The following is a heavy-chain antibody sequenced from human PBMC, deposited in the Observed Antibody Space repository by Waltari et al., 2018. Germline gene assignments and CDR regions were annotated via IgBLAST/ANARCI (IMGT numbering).Heavy chain of an antibody. Sequence: EVQLVESGGGLVQPGGSLRLSCAASGFTFNYDWMSWVRQAPGKWLEWVAKRNQDGSDISYVDSVKGRFTISRDNAEKSLYLQMSSLRAEDTAVYYCARENGWSFDNWGQGTLVTVSS. V-gene: IGHV3-7*01. D-gene: IGHD6-19*01. CDR2: RNQDGSDI. J-gene: IGHJ4*02. CDR1: GFTFNYDW. CDR3: ARENGWSFDN.